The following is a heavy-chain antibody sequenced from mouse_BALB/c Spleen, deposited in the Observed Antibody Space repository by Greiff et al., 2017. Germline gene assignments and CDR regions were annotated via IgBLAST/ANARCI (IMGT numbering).Heavy chain of an antibody. CDR3: TREDYRYDVGYAMDY. D-gene: IGHD2-14*01. Sequence: EVQGVESGGGLVKPGGSLKLSCAASGFTFSSYTMSWVRQTPEKRLEWVATISSGGSYTYYPDSVKGRFTISRDNAKNTLYLQMSSLKSEDTAMYYCTREDYRYDVGYAMDYWGQGTAVTVSA. CDR1: GFTFSSYT. J-gene: IGHJ4*01. CDR2: ISSGGSYT. V-gene: IGHV5-6-4*01.